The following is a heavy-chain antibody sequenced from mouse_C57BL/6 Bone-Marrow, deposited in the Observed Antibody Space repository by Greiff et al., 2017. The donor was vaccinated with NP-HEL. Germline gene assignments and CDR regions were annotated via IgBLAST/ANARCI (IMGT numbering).Heavy chain of an antibody. CDR3: AREGYDYNEAWFAY. V-gene: IGHV1-78*01. J-gene: IGHJ3*01. Sequence: VQLQQSDAELVKPGASVKISCKVSGYTFTDHTIHWMKQRPEQGLEWIGYIYPRDGSTKYNEKFKGKATLTADKSSSTAYMPLNGLTSEDSAVYFCAREGYDYNEAWFAYWGQGTLVTVSA. CDR1: GYTFTDHT. CDR2: IYPRDGST. D-gene: IGHD2-4*01.